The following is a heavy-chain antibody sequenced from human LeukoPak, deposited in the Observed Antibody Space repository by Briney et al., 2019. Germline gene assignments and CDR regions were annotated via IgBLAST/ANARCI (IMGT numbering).Heavy chain of an antibody. V-gene: IGHV1-18*01. CDR2: ISAYNGNT. CDR3: ARALYCSSTSCYTVHWYFDL. Sequence: GASGKVSWKAAGYTFTSYGISWVGQAQGEGVEWMGWISAYNGNTNYAQKLQGRVTMTTDTSTSTAYMELRSLRSDDTAVYYCARALYCSSTSCYTVHWYFDLWGRGTLVTVSS. J-gene: IGHJ2*01. CDR1: GYTFTSYG. D-gene: IGHD2-2*02.